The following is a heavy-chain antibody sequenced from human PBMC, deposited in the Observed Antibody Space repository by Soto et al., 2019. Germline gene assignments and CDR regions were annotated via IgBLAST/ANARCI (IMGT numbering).Heavy chain of an antibody. Sequence: QVQLVESGGGVVQPGRSLRLSCAASGFTFSSYGMHWVRQAPGKGLEWVAVIWYDGSNKYYADSVKGRFTISRDNSKNTLYLRMHSLRAEDTAVYYCAVSGDYYYGMDVWGQGTRVTVSS. D-gene: IGHD7-27*01. V-gene: IGHV3-33*01. CDR2: IWYDGSNK. CDR3: AVSGDYYYGMDV. CDR1: GFTFSSYG. J-gene: IGHJ6*02.